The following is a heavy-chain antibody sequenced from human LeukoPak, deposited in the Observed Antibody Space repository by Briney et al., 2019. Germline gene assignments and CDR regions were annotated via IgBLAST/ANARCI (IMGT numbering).Heavy chain of an antibody. V-gene: IGHV4-34*01. CDR1: GFTFSSYG. CDR3: ARLYSSMTTVTTSLVAGTTTTSNYYMDV. CDR2: INHSGST. D-gene: IGHD4-17*01. Sequence: KPGGSLRLSCAASGFTFSSYGMSWIRQPPGKGLEWIGEINHSGSTNYNPSLKSRVTISVDTSKNQFSLKLSSVTAADTAVYYCARLYSSMTTVTTSLVAGTTTTSNYYMDVWGKGTTVTISS. J-gene: IGHJ6*03.